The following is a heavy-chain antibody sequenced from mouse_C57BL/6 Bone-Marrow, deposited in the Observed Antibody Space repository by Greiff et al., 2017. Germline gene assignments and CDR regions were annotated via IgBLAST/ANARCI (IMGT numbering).Heavy chain of an antibody. D-gene: IGHD1-1*01. CDR2: IHPSDSDT. CDR3: AIFITTVVRYFDV. CDR1: GYTFTSYW. J-gene: IGHJ1*03. V-gene: IGHV1-74*01. Sequence: QVQLQQPGAELVKPGASVKVSCKASGYTFTSYWMHWVKQRPGQGLEWIERIHPSDSDTNYNQKFKGKATLTVDKSSSTAYMQLSSLTSEDSAVYYCAIFITTVVRYFDVWGTGTTVTVSS.